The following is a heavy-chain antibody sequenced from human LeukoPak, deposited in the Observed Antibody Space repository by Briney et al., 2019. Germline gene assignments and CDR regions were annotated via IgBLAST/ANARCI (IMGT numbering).Heavy chain of an antibody. CDR1: GFTFSNAW. D-gene: IGHD3-16*01. Sequence: GGSLRLSCAASGFTFSNAWMSWVRQAPGKGLEWVSAISGSGGSTYYADSVKGRFTISRDNANNSLYLQMNSLRAEDTAVYYCARGCGSLSLGYWGQGTLVAVSS. CDR2: ISGSGGST. CDR3: ARGCGSLSLGY. J-gene: IGHJ4*02. V-gene: IGHV3-21*01.